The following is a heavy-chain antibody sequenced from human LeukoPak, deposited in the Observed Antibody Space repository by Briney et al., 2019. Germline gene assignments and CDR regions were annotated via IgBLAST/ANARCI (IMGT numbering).Heavy chain of an antibody. J-gene: IGHJ4*02. CDR2: INHSGST. D-gene: IGHD3-16*02. V-gene: IGHV4-34*01. CDR1: GGSFGGYY. Sequence: PSETLSLTCAVYGGSFGGYYWSWIRQPPGKGLEWIGEINHSGSTNYNPSLKSRVTISVDTSKNQFSLKLSSVTAADTAVYYCARRYYDYIWGSYRPTYFDYWGQGTLVTVSS. CDR3: ARRYYDYIWGSYRPTYFDY.